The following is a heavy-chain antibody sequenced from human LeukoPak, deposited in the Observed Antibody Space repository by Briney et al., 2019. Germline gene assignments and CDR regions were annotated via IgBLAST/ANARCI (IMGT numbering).Heavy chain of an antibody. CDR1: GYSISSGYY. CDR3: ARAPGTDAFDI. CDR2: IYHSGST. J-gene: IGHJ3*02. V-gene: IGHV4-38-2*01. Sequence: SETLSLTCAVSGYSISSGYYWGWIRQPPGKGLEWIGSIYHSGSTYYNPSLKSRVTISVDTSKNQFSLKLRSVTAADTAAYYCARAPGTDAFDIWGQGTMVTVSS.